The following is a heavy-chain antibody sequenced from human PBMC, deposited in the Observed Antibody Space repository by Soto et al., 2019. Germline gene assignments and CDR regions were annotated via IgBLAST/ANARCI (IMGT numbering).Heavy chain of an antibody. Sequence: GRSLRLSCAASGFTFSSYAISWVRQAPGKGLEWVSAISGSGGSTYYADSVKGRFTISRDNSKNTLYLQMNSLRAEDTAVYYCATTNRKSSGWYKPDAFDIWGEGTMVTVSS. CDR2: ISGSGGST. CDR3: ATTNRKSSGWYKPDAFDI. J-gene: IGHJ3*02. D-gene: IGHD6-19*01. V-gene: IGHV3-23*01. CDR1: GFTFSSYA.